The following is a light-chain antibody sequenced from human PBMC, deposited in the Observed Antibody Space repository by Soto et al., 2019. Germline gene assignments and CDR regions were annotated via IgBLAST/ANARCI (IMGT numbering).Light chain of an antibody. V-gene: IGLV2-23*02. Sequence: QSALTQPASVSGSPGQSITISCTGTSSDVGSYNLVSWYQQHPGKAPKLMIYEVSKRPSGVSNRFSGSKSGNTASLTISGLQAEDEAYYYCCSYAGSAVFGGGTQLTVL. CDR2: EVS. J-gene: IGLJ7*01. CDR1: SSDVGSYNL. CDR3: CSYAGSAV.